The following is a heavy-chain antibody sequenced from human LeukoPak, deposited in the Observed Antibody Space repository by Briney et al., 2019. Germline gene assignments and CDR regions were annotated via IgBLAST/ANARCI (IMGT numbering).Heavy chain of an antibody. CDR1: GYTLTELS. V-gene: IGHV1-24*01. J-gene: IGHJ4*02. D-gene: IGHD2-21*02. CDR2: FDPEDGET. Sequence: ASVTVSFKVSGYTLTELSMHWVRQAPGKGLEWMGGFDPEDGETIYAQKFQGRVTMTEDTSTDTAYMELSSLRSEDTAVYYCATVESGGDPKFDYWGQGTLVTVSS. CDR3: ATVESGGDPKFDY.